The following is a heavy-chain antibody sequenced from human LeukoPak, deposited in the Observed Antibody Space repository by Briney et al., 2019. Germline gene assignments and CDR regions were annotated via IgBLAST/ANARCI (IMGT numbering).Heavy chain of an antibody. V-gene: IGHV4-39*07. Sequence: SETLSLTCTVSGGSISSYYWSWIRQPPGKGLEWIGSIYYSGSTYYNPSLKSRVTISVDTSKNQFSLKLSSVTAADTAVYYCARTPPDIVVVPAAFGVYFDYWGQGTLVTVSS. J-gene: IGHJ4*02. D-gene: IGHD2-2*01. CDR2: IYYSGST. CDR1: GGSISSYY. CDR3: ARTPPDIVVVPAAFGVYFDY.